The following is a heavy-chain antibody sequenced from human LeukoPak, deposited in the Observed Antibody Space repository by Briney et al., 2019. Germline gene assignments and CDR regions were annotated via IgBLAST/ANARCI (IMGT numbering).Heavy chain of an antibody. CDR3: AKAGRPGLSSWYSDY. CDR2: ISYDGSNK. V-gene: IGHV3-30*18. D-gene: IGHD6-13*01. CDR1: GFTFSSYG. J-gene: IGHJ4*02. Sequence: GGSLRLSCAASGFTFSSYGMHWVRQAPGKGLEWVAVISYDGSNKYYADSVKGRFTISRDSSKNTLYLQMNSLRAEDTAVYYCAKAGRPGLSSWYSDYWGQGTLVTVSS.